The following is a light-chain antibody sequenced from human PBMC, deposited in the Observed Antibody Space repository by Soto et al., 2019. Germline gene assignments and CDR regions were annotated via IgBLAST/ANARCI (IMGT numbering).Light chain of an antibody. V-gene: IGKV3-11*01. CDR3: QQYNTWPPIT. CDR1: QSVSSY. J-gene: IGKJ5*01. CDR2: DAS. Sequence: EIVMTQFPATLSLSPGERATLSCRASQSVSSYLAWYQQKPGQAPRLLIYDASNRATGIPARFSGSGSGTDFTLTISSLEPEDFAVYYCQQYNTWPPITFGQGTRLEIK.